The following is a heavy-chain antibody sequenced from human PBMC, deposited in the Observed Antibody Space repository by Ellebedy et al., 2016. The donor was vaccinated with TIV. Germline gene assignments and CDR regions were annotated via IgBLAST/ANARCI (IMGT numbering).Heavy chain of an antibody. J-gene: IGHJ4*02. V-gene: IGHV4-59*01. CDR1: GGSISTYY. CDR3: ARGPYNSSWFDD. Sequence: MPLETLSLTCTVSGGSISTYYWSWIRQRPGKRLEWVGYIYYGWNTHYNPSLKSRLTISVDTSKNQFSLELKSVTAADTAVYYCARGPYNSSWFDDWGPGAQVTVSS. D-gene: IGHD6-13*01. CDR2: IYYGWNT.